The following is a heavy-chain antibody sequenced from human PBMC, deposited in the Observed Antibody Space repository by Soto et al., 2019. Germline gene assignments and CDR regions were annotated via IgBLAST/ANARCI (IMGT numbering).Heavy chain of an antibody. CDR3: ARSSVRGWSY. Sequence: SETLSLTCAVYGGSFSGYYWTWIRQPPGKGLEWIGEITHRGSTNYNPSLKSRVTISVDTSKNQFSLNLNSVTAADTAVYYCARSSVRGWSYWGQGTLVTV. J-gene: IGHJ4*02. CDR1: GGSFSGYY. CDR2: ITHRGST. D-gene: IGHD3-10*02. V-gene: IGHV4-34*01.